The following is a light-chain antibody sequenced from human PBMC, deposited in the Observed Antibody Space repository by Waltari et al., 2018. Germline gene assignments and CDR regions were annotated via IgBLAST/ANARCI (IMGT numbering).Light chain of an antibody. CDR2: GAS. V-gene: IGKV3-11*01. CDR3: QQRSNWPRT. CDR1: QSVSSY. Sequence: EIVLTQSPATLSLSPGERATLPCRASQSVSSYLAWYQQKPGQAPRLLIYGASNRATGSPARFSGSGSGTDFTLTISSLEPEDFAVYYCQQRSNWPRTFGQGTKVEIK. J-gene: IGKJ1*01.